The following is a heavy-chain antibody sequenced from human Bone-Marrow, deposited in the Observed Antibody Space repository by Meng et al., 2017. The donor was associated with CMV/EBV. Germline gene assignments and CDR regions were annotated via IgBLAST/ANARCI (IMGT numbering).Heavy chain of an antibody. Sequence: KISCKASGGTFSSYAISWVRQAPGQGLEWMGGIIPIFGTANYAQKFQGRVTITTDESTSTAYMELSSLRSDDTAVYYCALLSGGHIVVVIGYWGQGTLVTVSS. V-gene: IGHV1-69*05. CDR3: ALLSGGHIVVVIGY. D-gene: IGHD2-21*01. CDR1: GGTFSSYA. J-gene: IGHJ1*01. CDR2: IIPIFGTA.